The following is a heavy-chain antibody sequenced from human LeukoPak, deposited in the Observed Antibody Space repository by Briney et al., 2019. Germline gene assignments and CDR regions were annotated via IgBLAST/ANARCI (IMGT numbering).Heavy chain of an antibody. CDR2: ISWNSGSI. V-gene: IGHV3-9*01. CDR3: AKAMYYYDSSGYSN. D-gene: IGHD3-22*01. CDR1: GFTFDDYA. J-gene: IGHJ4*02. Sequence: GGSLRLSCAASGFTFDDYAMHWVRQAPGKGLEWVSGISWNSGSIGYGDSVKGRFTISRDNAKNSLYLQMNSLRAEDTALYYCAKAMYYYDSSGYSNWGQGTLVTVSS.